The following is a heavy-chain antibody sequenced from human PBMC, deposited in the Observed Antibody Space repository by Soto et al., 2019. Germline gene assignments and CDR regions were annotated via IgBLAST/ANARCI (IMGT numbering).Heavy chain of an antibody. CDR3: AKDGPLVPAANELGRPIVSDFDI. Sequence: PGGSLRLSCAASGFTFSSYGMHWVRQAPGKGLEWVAVISYDGSNKYYADSVKGRFTISRDNSKNTLYLQMNSLRAEDTAVYYCAKDGPLVPAANELGRPIVSDFDIWGQGTMVTVSS. J-gene: IGHJ3*02. CDR1: GFTFSSYG. CDR2: ISYDGSNK. V-gene: IGHV3-30*18. D-gene: IGHD2-2*01.